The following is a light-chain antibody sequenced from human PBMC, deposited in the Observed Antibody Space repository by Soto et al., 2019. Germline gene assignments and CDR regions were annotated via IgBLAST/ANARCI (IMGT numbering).Light chain of an antibody. V-gene: IGLV1-40*01. CDR1: CSNIGAGYD. CDR3: QSYDSSLSGSGV. CDR2: DNS. J-gene: IGLJ2*01. Sequence: QSVLTQPPSVSGAPGQRVTISCTGSCSNIGAGYDVHWYQQLPGTAPKLLIYDNSNRPSGVPDRFSGSKSGTSASLAITGLLAEDEADDYCQSYDSSLSGSGVFGGGTKLTVL.